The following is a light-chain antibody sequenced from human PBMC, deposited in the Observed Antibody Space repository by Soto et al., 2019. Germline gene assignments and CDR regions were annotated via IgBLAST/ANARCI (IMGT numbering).Light chain of an antibody. J-gene: IGKJ2*01. Sequence: EIVLTQSPGTLSLSPGERATLSCRASQSVSSSYLAWYQQKPGQAPRLLIYGASGRATGIPDRFSGSGSGTDFTLTISRLEPEDVAVYYCQQYGSSHTFGQGTKLEIK. CDR2: GAS. CDR1: QSVSSSY. V-gene: IGKV3-20*01. CDR3: QQYGSSHT.